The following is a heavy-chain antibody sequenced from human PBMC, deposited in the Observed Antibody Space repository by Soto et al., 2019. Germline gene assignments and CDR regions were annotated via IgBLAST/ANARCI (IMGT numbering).Heavy chain of an antibody. Sequence: LRLSCAASGFTFSNAWMTWVRQAPGKGLEWVAHIKRKTDGGTTDYAAPVKGRFAISRDDSKNTLYPQMNSLKTEDTAVYYCTNGIVVVIPSGMDVWGQGTTVTVSS. CDR3: TNGIVVVIPSGMDV. V-gene: IGHV3-15*01. CDR1: GFTFSNAW. D-gene: IGHD3-22*01. J-gene: IGHJ6*02. CDR2: IKRKTDGGTT.